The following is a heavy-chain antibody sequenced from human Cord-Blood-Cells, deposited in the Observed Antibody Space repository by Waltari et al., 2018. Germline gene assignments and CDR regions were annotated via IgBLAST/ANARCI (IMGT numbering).Heavy chain of an antibody. CDR2: IYYSGST. D-gene: IGHD6-6*01. CDR3: ARRAGIAARNWFDP. CDR1: GGSISSSTYY. V-gene: IGHV4-39*01. Sequence: QLQPQDSGPGLGHPSETLSLTCTVSGGSISSSTYYWGGLRQPPGKGLEWIGSIYYSGSTCYHPSLKSRVTISVDTSKNQFSLKLSSVTAADTAVYYCARRAGIAARNWFDPWGQGTLVTVSS. J-gene: IGHJ5*02.